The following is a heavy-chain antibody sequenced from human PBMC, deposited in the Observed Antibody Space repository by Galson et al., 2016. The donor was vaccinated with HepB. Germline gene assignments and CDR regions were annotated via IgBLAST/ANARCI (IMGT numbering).Heavy chain of an antibody. Sequence: SLRLACAASGFTFRGYAMSWVRQAPGKGLEWLSAITAAGGVTYYADSVKGRFTIARDNSKNTWYLELSSLRVEDTAVYYCAKDLQVSPLWFGELFPDDWGQGTLVAVSS. CDR1: GFTFRGYA. CDR2: ITAAGGVT. V-gene: IGHV3-23*01. J-gene: IGHJ4*02. CDR3: AKDLQVSPLWFGELFPDD. D-gene: IGHD3-10*01.